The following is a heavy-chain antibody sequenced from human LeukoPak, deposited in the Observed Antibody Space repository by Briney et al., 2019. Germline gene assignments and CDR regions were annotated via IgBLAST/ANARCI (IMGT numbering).Heavy chain of an antibody. CDR1: GYTFTSYG. J-gene: IGHJ6*02. V-gene: IGHV1-18*01. CDR2: ISAYNGNT. Sequence: GASVKVSCKASGYTFTSYGISWVRQAPGQGLEWMGWISAYNGNTNYAQKLQGRVTMTTDTSTSTAYMELRSLRSDDTAVYYCARMSGSSGWLGNGYCYGMDVWGQGTTVIVSS. CDR3: ARMSGSSGWLGNGYCYGMDV. D-gene: IGHD6-19*01.